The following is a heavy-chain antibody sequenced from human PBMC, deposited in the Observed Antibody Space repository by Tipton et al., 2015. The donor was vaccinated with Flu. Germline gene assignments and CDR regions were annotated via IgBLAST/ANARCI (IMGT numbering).Heavy chain of an antibody. CDR1: GFTFSSYE. CDR2: ISSSGNTM. Sequence: SLRLSCAASGFTFSSYEMNWVRQAPGKGLEWVSYISSSGNTMSYADSVRGRFTISRDNTKKSLYLQLNSLRAEDTAIYYCATLTGDDYWGQGIMVTVSS. V-gene: IGHV3-48*03. J-gene: IGHJ4*02. D-gene: IGHD7-27*01. CDR3: ATLTGDDY.